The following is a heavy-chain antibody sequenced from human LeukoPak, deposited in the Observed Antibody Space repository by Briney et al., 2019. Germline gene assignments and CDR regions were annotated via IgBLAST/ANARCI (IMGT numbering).Heavy chain of an antibody. J-gene: IGHJ2*01. CDR2: ITSDGSCP. D-gene: IGHD6-13*01. Sequence: GRSLRLACAASGSTFSPSGTHCARHAPGEGPEWPAFITSDGSCPINADSVKSRFTISRDNSKDTLFLQMNSLRVEDTAVYYCAKGLGKAGASNTWYFDFWGRGTLVTVSS. V-gene: IGHV3-30*18. CDR3: AKGLGKAGASNTWYFDF. CDR1: GSTFSPSG.